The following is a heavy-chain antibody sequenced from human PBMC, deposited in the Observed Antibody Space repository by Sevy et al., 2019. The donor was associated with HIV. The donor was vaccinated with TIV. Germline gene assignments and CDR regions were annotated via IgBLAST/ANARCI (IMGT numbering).Heavy chain of an antibody. CDR2: IKSKTDGGTT. Sequence: GGSLRLSCAASGFTFSNAWMSWVHQAPGKGLEWVGRIKSKTDGGTTDYAAPVKGRFTISRDDSKNTLYLQMNSLKTEDTAVYYCTTEGYYDPPVGDVWGQGTTVTVSS. J-gene: IGHJ6*02. CDR3: TTEGYYDPPVGDV. CDR1: GFTFSNAW. V-gene: IGHV3-15*01. D-gene: IGHD3-22*01.